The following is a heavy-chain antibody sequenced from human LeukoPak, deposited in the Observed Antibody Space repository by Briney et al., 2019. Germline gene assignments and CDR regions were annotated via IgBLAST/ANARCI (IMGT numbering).Heavy chain of an antibody. CDR2: ISYDGSNK. J-gene: IGHJ4*02. CDR3: ARDRIAAGLFDY. D-gene: IGHD6-13*01. V-gene: IGHV3-30-3*01. CDR1: GFTFSSYA. Sequence: PGGSLRLSCAASGFTFSSYAMHWVRQAPGKGLEWVAVISYDGSNKYYADSVKGRFTISRDNSKNTLYLQMNSLRAEDTAVYYCARDRIAAGLFDYWGQGTLVTVSS.